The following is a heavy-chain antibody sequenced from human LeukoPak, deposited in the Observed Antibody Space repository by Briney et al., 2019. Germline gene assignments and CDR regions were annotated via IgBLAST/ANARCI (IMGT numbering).Heavy chain of an antibody. CDR3: ARGEDKWLAHSYTD. D-gene: IGHD6-19*01. CDR2: INHSGST. V-gene: IGHV4-34*01. CDR1: GGSFSGYY. J-gene: IGHJ4*02. Sequence: SETLSLTCAVYGGSFSGYYWSWIRQPPGKGLEWIGEINHSGSTNYNPSLKSRVTISVDTSKNQFSLELSSVTAADTAVYYCARGEDKWLAHSYTDWGQGTLVTVSS.